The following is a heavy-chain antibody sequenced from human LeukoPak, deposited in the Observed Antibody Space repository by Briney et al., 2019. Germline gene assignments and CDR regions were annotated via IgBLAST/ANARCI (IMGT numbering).Heavy chain of an antibody. CDR3: AISGGDIVVVPAAIEDWFDP. V-gene: IGHV1-69*05. J-gene: IGHJ5*02. CDR1: GGTFSSYA. Sequence: AASVKVFCKAWGGTFSSYAISWVRQAPGQGLEWMGGSISIFGTANYAQKLQGRVTITTDESTRTAHMALSSLGSDDTSVYYCAISGGDIVVVPAAIEDWFDPWGQGTLVTVSS. CDR2: SISIFGTA. D-gene: IGHD2-2*02.